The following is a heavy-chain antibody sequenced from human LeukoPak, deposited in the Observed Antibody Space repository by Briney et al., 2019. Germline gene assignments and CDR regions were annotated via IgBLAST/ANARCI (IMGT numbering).Heavy chain of an antibody. Sequence: SETLSHTCTVSGGSISSYFWSWIRQPPGKGLEWIGYVYYSGSTNYNPSLKSRVTISVDTSKKQFSLKLSSATAADTAVYYCARVLDLSKRGLDAFDIWGQGTMVTVSS. CDR2: VYYSGST. CDR3: ARVLDLSKRGLDAFDI. CDR1: GGSISSYF. D-gene: IGHD3-16*01. V-gene: IGHV4-59*01. J-gene: IGHJ3*02.